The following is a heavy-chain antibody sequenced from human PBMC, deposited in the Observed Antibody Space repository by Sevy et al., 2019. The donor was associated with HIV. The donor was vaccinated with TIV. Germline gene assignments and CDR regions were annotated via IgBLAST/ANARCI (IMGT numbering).Heavy chain of an antibody. Sequence: GGSLRLSCAASGFTFSDYYMSWIRQAPGKGLDWVSYISNSGNTIKYADSVKGRFTISRDNAKNSLYLQMNSLRAEDTAVYYCVREGLGGFSYSLDCWGQGTLVTVSS. J-gene: IGHJ4*02. CDR2: ISNSGNTI. D-gene: IGHD5-18*01. V-gene: IGHV3-11*04. CDR3: VREGLGGFSYSLDC. CDR1: GFTFSDYY.